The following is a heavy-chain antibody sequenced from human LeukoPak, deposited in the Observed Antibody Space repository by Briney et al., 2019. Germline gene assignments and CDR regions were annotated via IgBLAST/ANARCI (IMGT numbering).Heavy chain of an antibody. Sequence: PSETLSLTCTVSGGSVSSSSYFWGLIRQPPGKGLEWIGSIYYTGSTHYNPSLKSRVTISLDTSKNQLSLKLSSVTAADTAVYYCARVDGYIFDYWGQGTLVTVSS. D-gene: IGHD3-22*01. J-gene: IGHJ4*02. CDR2: IYYTGST. V-gene: IGHV4-39*07. CDR3: ARVDGYIFDY. CDR1: GGSVSSSSYF.